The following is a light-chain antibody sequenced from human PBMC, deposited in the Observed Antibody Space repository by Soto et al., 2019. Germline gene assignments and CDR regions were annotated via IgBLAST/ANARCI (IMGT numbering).Light chain of an antibody. CDR3: ASYGGNNNLL. J-gene: IGLJ2*01. V-gene: IGLV2-8*01. Sequence: QSALTQPPSASGSPGQSVTISCTGTSTDVGGYNYVSWYQQHPSKAPKLMMFEVSKRPSGVPDRFSGSKFGNTASLTVSGLQAEDEADYYCASYGGNNNLLFGGGTKLTVL. CDR2: EVS. CDR1: STDVGGYNY.